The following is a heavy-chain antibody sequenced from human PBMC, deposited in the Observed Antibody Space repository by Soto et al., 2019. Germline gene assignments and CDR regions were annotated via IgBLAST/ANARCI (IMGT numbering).Heavy chain of an antibody. Sequence: SEILSLTCAVYGGSFSDYYWSWIRQPPGKGLEWIGEINHSGSINYNPSLKSRVTISVDTSKNQFSLKLSSVTAADTAVYYCARDSGYSYGPIDYWGQGTLVTVSS. D-gene: IGHD5-18*01. J-gene: IGHJ4*02. CDR2: INHSGSI. V-gene: IGHV4-34*01. CDR3: ARDSGYSYGPIDY. CDR1: GGSFSDYY.